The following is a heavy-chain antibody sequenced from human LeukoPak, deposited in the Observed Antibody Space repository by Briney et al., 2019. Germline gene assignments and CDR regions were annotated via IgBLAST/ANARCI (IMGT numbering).Heavy chain of an antibody. CDR2: ISGSGGST. CDR3: AKCGIVVVVHDAFDI. CDR1: GFTFSSYA. J-gene: IGHJ3*02. Sequence: PGGSLRLSCAASGFTFSSYAMSWVRQAPGKGLEWVSAISGSGGSTYYADSVKGRFTISRDNSKNTLYLQMNNLRAEDTAVYYCAKCGIVVVVHDAFDIWGQGTMVTVSS. D-gene: IGHD2-15*01. V-gene: IGHV3-23*01.